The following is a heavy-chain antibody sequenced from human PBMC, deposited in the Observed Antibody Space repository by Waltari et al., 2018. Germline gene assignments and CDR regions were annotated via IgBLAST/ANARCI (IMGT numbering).Heavy chain of an antibody. Sequence: QVQLVESGAEVKKSGSSVKVSCKASGGTFSNYGISWVRQAPGQGLEGRGGIIPIFGTTNYAQKFQGRVTITADKSTSTVYMELSSLRSEDTAVYYCAGRQETGYSSSCHGYWGQGTLVTVSS. CDR2: IIPIFGTT. CDR1: GGTFSNYG. V-gene: IGHV1-69*14. D-gene: IGHD6-13*01. J-gene: IGHJ4*02. CDR3: AGRQETGYSSSCHGY.